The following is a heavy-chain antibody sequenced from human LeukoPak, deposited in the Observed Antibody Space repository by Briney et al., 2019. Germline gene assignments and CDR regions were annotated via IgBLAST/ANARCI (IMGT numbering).Heavy chain of an antibody. CDR3: ARDPGSSSWRPTEYFQH. Sequence: SETLSLTCAVYGGSFSGYYWSWIRQPPGKGLEWIGEINHSGSTNYNPSLKSRVTISVDTSKTQFSLKLTSVTAADTAVYYCARDPGSSSWRPTEYFQHWGQGTLVTVSS. V-gene: IGHV4-34*01. CDR2: INHSGST. D-gene: IGHD6-13*01. CDR1: GGSFSGYY. J-gene: IGHJ1*01.